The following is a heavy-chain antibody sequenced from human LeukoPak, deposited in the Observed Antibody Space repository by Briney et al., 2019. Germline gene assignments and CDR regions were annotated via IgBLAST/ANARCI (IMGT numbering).Heavy chain of an antibody. CDR1: GFTFSSYW. D-gene: IGHD6-19*01. V-gene: IGHV3-23*01. Sequence: GGSLRLSCAASGFTFSSYWMSRVRQAPGKGLEWVSTLSGSGITTYYADSVKGRFTISRDNSKNTLYLQMNSLRAEDTAVYYCAKGIYSSGWSYFDYWGHGTLVTVSS. CDR2: LSGSGITT. J-gene: IGHJ4*01. CDR3: AKGIYSSGWSYFDY.